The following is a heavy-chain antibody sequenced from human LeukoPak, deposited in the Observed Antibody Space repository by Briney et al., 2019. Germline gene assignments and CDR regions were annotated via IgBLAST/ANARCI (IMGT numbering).Heavy chain of an antibody. Sequence: GGSLRLSCAASGFTFSSYSMNWVRQAPGKGLEWVSSISSSSSYIYYADSVKGRFTISRDTAKNSLYLQMNSLRAEDTAVYYCARELRVTIFGVVTTPNWFDPWGQGTLVTVSS. CDR3: ARELRVTIFGVVTTPNWFDP. D-gene: IGHD3-3*01. CDR1: GFTFSSYS. V-gene: IGHV3-21*01. J-gene: IGHJ5*02. CDR2: ISSSSSYI.